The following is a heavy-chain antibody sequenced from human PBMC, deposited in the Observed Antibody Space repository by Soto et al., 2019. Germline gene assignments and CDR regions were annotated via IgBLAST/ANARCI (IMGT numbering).Heavy chain of an antibody. CDR2: IYPDDAET. CDR1: GYSFSRHW. D-gene: IGHD3-3*01. Sequence: PGESLKISCQVSGYSFSRHWIGWVRQMPGKGLEWMGIIYPDDAETRYRPSLEGQVTITVDKSISTAYLQWSSLQAADTAMYYCSRTSDFWNSYDPNYFQYWGQGTLVTVSS. CDR3: SRTSDFWNSYDPNYFQY. J-gene: IGHJ4*02. V-gene: IGHV5-51*01.